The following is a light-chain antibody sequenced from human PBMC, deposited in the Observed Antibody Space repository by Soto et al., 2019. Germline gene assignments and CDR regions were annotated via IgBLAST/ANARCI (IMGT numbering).Light chain of an antibody. CDR2: GNS. CDR1: SSNIGAGYD. CDR3: QSYDSSLSV. V-gene: IGLV1-40*01. Sequence: QSVLTQPPSVSGAAGQRVTIPCTGSSSNIGAGYDVHWYQQLPGAAPKLLIYGNSNRPSGVPDRFSGSKSGTSASLAITGLQAEDEADYYCQSYDSSLSVFGTGTKATVL. J-gene: IGLJ1*01.